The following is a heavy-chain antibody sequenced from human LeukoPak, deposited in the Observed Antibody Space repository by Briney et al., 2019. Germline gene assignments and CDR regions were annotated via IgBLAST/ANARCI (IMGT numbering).Heavy chain of an antibody. CDR1: GFTFSNYW. CDR3: ARVRSGSSAGNYGMDV. Sequence: GGSLRLSCAASGFTFSNYWMHWVRQAPGKGLVWVSRINSDGSSTTYADSVKGRFTISRDNAKNTLYVQMNSLRAEDTAVYYCARVRSGSSAGNYGMDVWGQGTTVTVSS. J-gene: IGHJ6*02. CDR2: INSDGSST. V-gene: IGHV3-74*01. D-gene: IGHD1-26*01.